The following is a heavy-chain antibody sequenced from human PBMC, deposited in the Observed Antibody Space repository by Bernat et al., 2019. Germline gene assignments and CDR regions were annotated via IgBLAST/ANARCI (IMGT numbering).Heavy chain of an antibody. CDR1: GDSISTKTW. Sequence: QVQLQESGLGLVDPSGTLSLTCAVSGDSISTKTWWTWVRQPPGKGLEWIGDIFHTGTTNYNPSLKSRVTISVDKSKNQFSLKRNSVTAADTAVYYCTGGAREAVAGTTDFDHWDQGTLVTVSS. J-gene: IGHJ4*02. D-gene: IGHD6-19*01. CDR3: TGGAREAVAGTTDFDH. CDR2: IFHTGTT. V-gene: IGHV4-4*02.